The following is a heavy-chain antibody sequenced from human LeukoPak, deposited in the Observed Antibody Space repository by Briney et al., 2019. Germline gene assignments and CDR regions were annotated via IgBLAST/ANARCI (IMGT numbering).Heavy chain of an antibody. CDR1: GFTFSSYA. V-gene: IGHV3-30-3*02. D-gene: IGHD3-9*01. Sequence: GGSLRLSCAASGFTFSSYAMHWVRQAPGKGLEWVAVISYDGSNKYYADSVKGRFTISRDNSKNTLYLQMNSLRAEDTALYYCAKLVGLRYFDWLLFSGDDAFDIWGQGTMVTVSS. J-gene: IGHJ3*02. CDR2: ISYDGSNK. CDR3: AKLVGLRYFDWLLFSGDDAFDI.